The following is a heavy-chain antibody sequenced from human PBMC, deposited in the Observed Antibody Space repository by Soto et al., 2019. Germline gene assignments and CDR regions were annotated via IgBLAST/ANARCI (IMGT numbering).Heavy chain of an antibody. D-gene: IGHD2-2*01. J-gene: IGHJ5*02. CDR3: AGESRDGDNRRESWFDP. Sequence: QVQLVQSGAGVTKPGSSVKVSCKASGGTFSSYAISWVRQAPGQGLEWMGGVIHIFGTANYAQKFQGRGTITADESTSTAYMELRSLSSEDTAVYYCAGESRDGDNRRESWFDPWGQGTLVTVAS. V-gene: IGHV1-69*12. CDR1: GGTFSSYA. CDR2: VIHIFGTA.